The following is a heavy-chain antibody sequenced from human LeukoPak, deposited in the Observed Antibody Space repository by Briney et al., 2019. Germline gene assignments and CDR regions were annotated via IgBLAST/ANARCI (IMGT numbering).Heavy chain of an antibody. CDR1: GFTFSSYG. CDR2: IWYDGSNK. Sequence: PGGSLRLSCAASGFTFSSYGMHWVRQAPGKGLEWVAVIWYDGSNKYYADSVKGRFTISRDNSKNTLYLQMNSLRAEDTAVYYCARDEDGARGWSPLFFDYWGQGTLVTVSS. V-gene: IGHV3-33*01. D-gene: IGHD6-19*01. J-gene: IGHJ4*02. CDR3: ARDEDGARGWSPLFFDY.